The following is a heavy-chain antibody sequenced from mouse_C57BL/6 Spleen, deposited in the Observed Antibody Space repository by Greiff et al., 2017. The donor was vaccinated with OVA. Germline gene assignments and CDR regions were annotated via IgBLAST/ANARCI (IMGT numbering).Heavy chain of an antibody. Sequence: EVKLVESGGGLVKPGGSLKLSCAASGFTFSSYAMSWVRQTPEKRLEWVANISDGGSYTYYPDNVKGRFTISRDNAKNNLYLQMSQLKSEDTAMYYCARELGRGYFDVWGTGTTVTVSS. CDR1: GFTFSSYA. J-gene: IGHJ1*03. V-gene: IGHV5-4*01. D-gene: IGHD4-1*01. CDR3: ARELGRGYFDV. CDR2: ISDGGSYT.